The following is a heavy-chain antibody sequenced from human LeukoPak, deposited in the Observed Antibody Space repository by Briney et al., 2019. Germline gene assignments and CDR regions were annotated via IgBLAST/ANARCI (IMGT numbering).Heavy chain of an antibody. CDR1: GGSISSSSYY. Sequence: SETLSLTCTVSGGSISSSSYYWSWIRQHPGQGLEWIGYIYYSGSTNYNPSLKSRVTISVDTSKNQFSLRLSSVTAADTAVYYCAREYGLGYSYGPYYYYYGMDVWGQGTTVTVSS. CDR3: AREYGLGYSYGPYYYYYGMDV. J-gene: IGHJ6*02. CDR2: IYYSGST. D-gene: IGHD5-18*01. V-gene: IGHV4-61*01.